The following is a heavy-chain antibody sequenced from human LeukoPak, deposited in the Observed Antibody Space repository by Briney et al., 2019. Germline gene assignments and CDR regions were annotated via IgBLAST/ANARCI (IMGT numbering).Heavy chain of an antibody. D-gene: IGHD4-23*01. CDR1: GGSISSYY. J-gene: IGHJ3*02. CDR2: IYTSGST. CDR3: ARDYGGNSRWYAFDI. Sequence: PSETLSLTCTVSGGSISSYYWSWIRQPAGKGLEWIGRIYTSGSTNYNPSLKSRVTMSVDTSKNQFSLKLSSVTAADTAGYYWARDYGGNSRWYAFDIWGQGTMVTVSS. V-gene: IGHV4-4*07.